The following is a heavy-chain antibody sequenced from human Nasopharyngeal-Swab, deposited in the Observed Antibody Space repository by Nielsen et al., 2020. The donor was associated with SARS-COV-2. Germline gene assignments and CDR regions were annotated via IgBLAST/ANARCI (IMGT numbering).Heavy chain of an antibody. CDR3: ARGGSYGDYWLLSSSPIDY. Sequence: GESLKISCAASGFTFSSYSMNWVRQAPGKGLEWVSSISSSSSYIYYADSVKGRFTISRDNAKNSLYLQMNSLRAEDTAVYYCARGGSYGDYWLLSSSPIDYWGQGTLVTVSS. CDR1: GFTFSSYS. D-gene: IGHD4-17*01. V-gene: IGHV3-21*01. J-gene: IGHJ4*02. CDR2: ISSSSSYI.